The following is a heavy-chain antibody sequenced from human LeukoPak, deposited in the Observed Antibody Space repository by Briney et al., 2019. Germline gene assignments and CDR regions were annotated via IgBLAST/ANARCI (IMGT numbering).Heavy chain of an antibody. J-gene: IGHJ5*02. CDR3: ARATDSSGWYGSCWFDP. CDR2: IYYSGST. D-gene: IGHD6-19*01. CDR1: GGSISSSSYY. Sequence: SETLSLTCTVSGGSISSSSYYWGWIRQPPGKGLEWIGSIYYSGSTYYNPSLKSRVTISVDTSKNQFSLKLSSVTAADTAVYYCARATDSSGWYGSCWFDPWGQGTLVTVSS. V-gene: IGHV4-39*01.